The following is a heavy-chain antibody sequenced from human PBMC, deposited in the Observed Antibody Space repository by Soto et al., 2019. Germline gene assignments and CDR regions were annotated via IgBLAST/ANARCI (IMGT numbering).Heavy chain of an antibody. CDR2: INHSGST. J-gene: IGHJ5*02. D-gene: IGHD3-3*01. Sequence: SETLSLTCAVYGGSFSGYYWSWIRQPPGKGLEWIGEINHSGSTNYNPSLKSRVTISVDTSKNQFSLKLSSVTAADTAVYYCARGHRGFDFWSVTRPNWFYPWGQGTLVTGSS. CDR1: GGSFSGYY. V-gene: IGHV4-34*01. CDR3: ARGHRGFDFWSVTRPNWFYP.